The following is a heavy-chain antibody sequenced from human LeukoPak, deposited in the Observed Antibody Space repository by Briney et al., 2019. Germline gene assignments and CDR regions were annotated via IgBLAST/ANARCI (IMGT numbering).Heavy chain of an antibody. D-gene: IGHD3-10*01. CDR1: GFTFSNYA. J-gene: IGHJ5*02. V-gene: IGHV3-23*01. CDR3: AKGGRGAPYNWSDP. Sequence: GGSLRLPCASSGFTFSNYAMNWLRQAPGKGLEWDSSITSSGGSTYYADSVKGRFTISRDNSKNTLYVQMNRLRAEDTALYYFAKGGRGAPYNWSDPCGQGTLVTVSS. CDR2: ITSSGGST.